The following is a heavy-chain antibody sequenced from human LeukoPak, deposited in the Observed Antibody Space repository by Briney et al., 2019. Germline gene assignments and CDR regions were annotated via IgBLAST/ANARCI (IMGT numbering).Heavy chain of an antibody. Sequence: PGGSLRLSCAASGFTFRSYAMSWVRQAPGKGLEWVSGISVSGSTYYADSVKGRFTISRDNSKNTLYLQMNGLRAEDTAVYYCAKPAPHNTDYYYGVHFDYWGQGTLVTVSS. J-gene: IGHJ4*02. CDR2: ISVSGST. V-gene: IGHV3-23*01. CDR1: GFTFRSYA. D-gene: IGHD3-22*01. CDR3: AKPAPHNTDYYYGVHFDY.